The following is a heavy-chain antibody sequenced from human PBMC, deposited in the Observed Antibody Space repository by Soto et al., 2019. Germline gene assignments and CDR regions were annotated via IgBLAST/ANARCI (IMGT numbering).Heavy chain of an antibody. CDR2: IYSGGST. D-gene: IGHD2-15*01. V-gene: IGHV3-53*01. CDR3: ASPYRGGTTLDAFDI. CDR1: GFTVSSNY. Sequence: GGSLRLSCAASGFTVSSNYMSWVRQAPGKGLEWVSVIYSGGSTYYADSVKGRFTISRYNSKNTLYLQMNSLRAEDAAVYDCASPYRGGTTLDAFDIWGQGTMVTVSS. J-gene: IGHJ3*02.